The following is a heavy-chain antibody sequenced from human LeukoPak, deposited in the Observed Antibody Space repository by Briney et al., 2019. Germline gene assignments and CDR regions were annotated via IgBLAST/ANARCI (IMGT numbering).Heavy chain of an antibody. Sequence: GGSLRLSCVASRFIFSHYGMHWVRQAPGKGLEWLSVIWNDGSSQFYAASVKGRLTISRDNSQNTVYLQMNNVRAEDTAVYYCAKDAQRGFDYSNSLEKWGQGTLVIVSS. J-gene: IGHJ4*02. V-gene: IGHV3-33*06. CDR1: RFIFSHYG. CDR3: AKDAQRGFDYSNSLEK. D-gene: IGHD4-11*01. CDR2: IWNDGSSQ.